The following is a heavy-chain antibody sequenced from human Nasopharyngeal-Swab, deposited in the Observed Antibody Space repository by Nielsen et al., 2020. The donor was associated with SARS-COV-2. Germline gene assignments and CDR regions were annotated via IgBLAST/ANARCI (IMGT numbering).Heavy chain of an antibody. CDR3: ARLGTVYDDYFDS. V-gene: IGHV4-61*02. D-gene: IGHD5/OR15-5a*01. J-gene: IGHJ4*02. CDR2: IFTSGST. CDR1: GGSFSTGSYY. Sequence: SQTHSLTSAVSGGSFSTGSYYWNWIRQPAGKGLEWIGRIFTSGSTDYNPSLKSRVTMSIDMSKNQFSLNLTPVTAADTAVYYCARLGTVYDDYFDSWGQGTLVTVSS.